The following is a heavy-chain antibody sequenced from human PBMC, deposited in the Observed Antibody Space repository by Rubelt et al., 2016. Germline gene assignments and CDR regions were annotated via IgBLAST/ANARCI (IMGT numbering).Heavy chain of an antibody. J-gene: IGHJ4*02. CDR2: IHSSGST. V-gene: IGHV4-4*08. CDR3: ARQGGYHSPFRY. CDR1: GGSISSHY. Sequence: QVQLQESGPGLVKPSETLSLTCTVSGGSISSHYWSWIRQPPGKGLEWIAYIHSSGSTNQNPSLKTRITISVEPSKNQFSLKLNSVTAADTAVYYCARQGGYHSPFRYWGQGTLVTVSS. D-gene: IGHD3-16*02.